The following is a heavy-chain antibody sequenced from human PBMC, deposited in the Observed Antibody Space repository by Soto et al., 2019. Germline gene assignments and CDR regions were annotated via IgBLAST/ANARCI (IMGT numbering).Heavy chain of an antibody. V-gene: IGHV3-9*01. J-gene: IGHJ3*01. CDR3: AKFRDTSGWYTAFDL. D-gene: IGHD6-19*01. CDR1: GFIFGDYA. Sequence: EVQLVESGGGLVQPGRSLSLSCAASGFIFGDYAMHWVRQAPGKGLEWVSGISWNSGTVEYADSVKGRFTISRDNAKNSLYLQMSRLTIEDTALYYCAKFRDTSGWYTAFDLWGQGTMVTVSS. CDR2: ISWNSGTV.